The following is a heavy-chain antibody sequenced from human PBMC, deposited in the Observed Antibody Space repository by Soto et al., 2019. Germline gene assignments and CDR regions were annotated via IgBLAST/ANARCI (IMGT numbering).Heavy chain of an antibody. Sequence: EVQLLGSGGGLVQPGESLRLSCAASGFNFSTYGMTWVRQAPGRGLEWVSAIYPSGGEIYYAAAVMGRFIISRDDSRGSVSLQMDSLRGEDTATYYCVKGGWGDNWGPGTLVTVSS. V-gene: IGHV3-23*01. CDR1: GFNFSTYG. CDR2: IYPSGGEI. J-gene: IGHJ4*02. CDR3: VKGGWGDN. D-gene: IGHD6-19*01.